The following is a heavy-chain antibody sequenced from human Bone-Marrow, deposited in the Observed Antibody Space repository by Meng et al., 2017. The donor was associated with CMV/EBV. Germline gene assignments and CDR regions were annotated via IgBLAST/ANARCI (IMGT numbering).Heavy chain of an antibody. J-gene: IGHJ6*02. D-gene: IGHD2-2*01. CDR2: ISAYNGNT. Sequence: ASVKVSCKASGYTFTSYGISWVRQAPGQGLEWMGWISAYNGNTNYAQKLQGRVTMTTDTSTSTAYMEVRSLRSDDTAVYYCARDLDIVVIPAADPPKYGMDVCSQGTTVTVSS. CDR3: ARDLDIVVIPAADPPKYGMDV. V-gene: IGHV1-18*01. CDR1: GYTFTSYG.